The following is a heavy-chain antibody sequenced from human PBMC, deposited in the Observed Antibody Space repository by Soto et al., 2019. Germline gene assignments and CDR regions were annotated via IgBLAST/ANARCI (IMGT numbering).Heavy chain of an antibody. J-gene: IGHJ4*02. CDR3: ARVGSWNFDY. CDR2: SYYGGST. CDR1: GGSISTYY. D-gene: IGHD6-13*01. Sequence: SETLSLTCTVSGGSISTYYWSWIRQPPGKGLEWIGYSYYGGSTIRNPSLKSRVSISVDRSKNQFSLKVSSVTAADTAVYYCARVGSWNFDYWGQGTLVTVSS. V-gene: IGHV4-59*01.